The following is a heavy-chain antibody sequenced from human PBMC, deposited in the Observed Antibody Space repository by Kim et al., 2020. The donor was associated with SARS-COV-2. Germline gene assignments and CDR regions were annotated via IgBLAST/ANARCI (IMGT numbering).Heavy chain of an antibody. CDR1: GGSFSGYY. J-gene: IGHJ6*02. D-gene: IGHD6-25*01. CDR3: ARGPRRLRRTTTTGYYYGMDV. Sequence: SETLSLTCAAYGGSFSGYYWSWIRQPPGKGLEWIGEINHSGSTNYNPSLKSRVTISVDTSKNQFSLKLSSVTAADTAVYYCARGPRRLRRTTTTGYYYGMDVWGQGTTVTVSS. V-gene: IGHV4-34*01. CDR2: INHSGST.